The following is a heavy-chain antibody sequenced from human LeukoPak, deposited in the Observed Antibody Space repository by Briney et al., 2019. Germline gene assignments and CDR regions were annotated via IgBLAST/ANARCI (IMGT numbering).Heavy chain of an antibody. J-gene: IGHJ4*02. CDR1: GGSISSSSYY. Sequence: SETLSLTCTVSGGSISSSSYYWGCIRQPPGKGLEWIGSIYYSGSTYYNPSLKSRVTISVDTSKNQFSLKLSSVAAADTAVYYCARQPAGIVVVPAAIGGGFDYWGQGTLVTVSS. CDR3: ARQPAGIVVVPAAIGGGFDY. CDR2: IYYSGST. V-gene: IGHV4-39*01. D-gene: IGHD2-2*01.